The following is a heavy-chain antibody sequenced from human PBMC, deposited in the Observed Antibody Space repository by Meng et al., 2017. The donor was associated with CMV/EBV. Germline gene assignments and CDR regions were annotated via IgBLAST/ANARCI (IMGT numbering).Heavy chain of an antibody. CDR1: GFTFDDYA. D-gene: IGHD3-10*01. J-gene: IGHJ4*02. CDR2: ISWNSGSI. Sequence: GGSLRLSCAASGFTFDDYAMHWVQQAPGKGLEWVSGISWNSGSIGYADSVKGRFTISRDNAKNSLYLQMNSLRAEDTALYYCAKDKGYYGSGRFKYYFDYWGQGTLVTVSS. V-gene: IGHV3-9*01. CDR3: AKDKGYYGSGRFKYYFDY.